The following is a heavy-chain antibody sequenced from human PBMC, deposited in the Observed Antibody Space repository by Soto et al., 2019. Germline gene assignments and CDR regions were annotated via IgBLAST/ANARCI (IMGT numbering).Heavy chain of an antibody. CDR1: GHALSSYG. CDR2: IYVDNGNT. D-gene: IGHD6-19*01. V-gene: IGHV1-18*04. J-gene: IGHJ6*02. Sequence: GASVKVSCKASGHALSSYGISWVRQAPGQGLEWMGWIYVDNGNTNYAQELQGRVTMTTDTSTTTAYMELRSLRSDDTAVYYCARVRTSHWLVYYHGMDVWGQGTTVTVSS. CDR3: ARVRTSHWLVYYHGMDV.